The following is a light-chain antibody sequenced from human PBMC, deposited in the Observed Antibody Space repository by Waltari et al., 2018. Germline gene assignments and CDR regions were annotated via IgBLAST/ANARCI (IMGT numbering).Light chain of an antibody. J-gene: IGLJ3*02. CDR2: GKN. Sequence: SSELTQDPAVSVALGQKVRITCQGDSLRSYYASWYQQKPGQAPVLVIYGKNNRPSGIPDRFSGSSSGNTAALTLTGAQAEDEADYYCTSRDSSGNHWVFGGETKLTVL. CDR1: SLRSYY. V-gene: IGLV3-19*01. CDR3: TSRDSSGNHWV.